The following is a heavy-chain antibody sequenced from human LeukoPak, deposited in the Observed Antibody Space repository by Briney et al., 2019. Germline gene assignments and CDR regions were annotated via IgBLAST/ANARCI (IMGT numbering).Heavy chain of an antibody. V-gene: IGHV3-53*04. J-gene: IGHJ6*02. Sequence: GGSLRLSCAASGFTVSSNYMSWVRQAPGKGLEWVSVIYSGGSTYYADSVKGRFTISRHNSKNTLYLQMNSLRAEDTAVYYCASLYSGYDSRRPTYYHYYGMDVWGQGTTVTVSS. CDR3: ASLYSGYDSRRPTYYHYYGMDV. D-gene: IGHD5-12*01. CDR2: IYSGGST. CDR1: GFTVSSNY.